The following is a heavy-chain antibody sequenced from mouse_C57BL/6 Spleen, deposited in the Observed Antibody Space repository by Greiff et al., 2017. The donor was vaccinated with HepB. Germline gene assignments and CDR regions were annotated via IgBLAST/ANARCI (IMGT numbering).Heavy chain of an antibody. V-gene: IGHV1-18*01. CDR2: INPNNGGT. CDR1: GYTFTDYN. J-gene: IGHJ2*01. Sequence: EVKLQESGPELVKPGASVKIPCKASGYTFTDYNMDWVKQSHGKSLEWIGDINPNNGGTIYNQKFKGKATLTVDKSSSTAYMELRSLTSEDTAVYCCASSGDYDVYYFDYWGQGTTLTVSS. CDR3: ASSGDYDVYYFDY. D-gene: IGHD2-4*01.